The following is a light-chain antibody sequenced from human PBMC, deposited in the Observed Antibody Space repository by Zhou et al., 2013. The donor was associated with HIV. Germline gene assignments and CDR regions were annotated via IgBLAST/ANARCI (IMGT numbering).Light chain of an antibody. CDR1: QGISSA. V-gene: IGKV1-13*02. CDR3: QQYNSYWT. J-gene: IGKJ1*01. Sequence: IQLTQSPSSLSASVGDRVTITCRASQGISSALAWYQQKPGKAPKLLIYKASSLESGVPSRFSGSGSGTEFTLTISSLQPDDFATYYCQQYNSYWTFGQGTKVEI. CDR2: KAS.